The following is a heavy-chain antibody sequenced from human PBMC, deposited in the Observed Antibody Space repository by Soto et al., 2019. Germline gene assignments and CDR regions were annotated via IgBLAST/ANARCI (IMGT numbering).Heavy chain of an antibody. J-gene: IGHJ6*02. CDR2: IYHSGST. D-gene: IGHD5-18*01. Sequence: SQTQRLTYAFSGFYLGNLCYSLRWIRQPPGKGLEWIGYIYHSGSTYYNPSLKSRVTISVDRSKNQFSLKLSSVTAADTAVYYCARAQGDTAIALTDYYYGMDGWGQGTTVTVSS. CDR1: GFYLGNLCYS. V-gene: IGHV4-30-2*01. CDR3: ARAQGDTAIALTDYYYGMDG.